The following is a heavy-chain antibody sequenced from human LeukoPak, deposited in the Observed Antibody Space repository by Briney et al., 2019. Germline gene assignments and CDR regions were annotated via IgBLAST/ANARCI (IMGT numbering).Heavy chain of an antibody. V-gene: IGHV1-2*04. D-gene: IGHD5-18*01. Sequence: ASVKVSCKASGYTFTGYYMHWVRQAPGQGLEWMGWTNPNSGGTNYAQKFQGWVTMTRDTSTSTVYMELSSLRSEDTAVYYCARVDTAMVDAFDIWGQGTMVTVSS. J-gene: IGHJ3*02. CDR1: GYTFTGYY. CDR3: ARVDTAMVDAFDI. CDR2: TNPNSGGT.